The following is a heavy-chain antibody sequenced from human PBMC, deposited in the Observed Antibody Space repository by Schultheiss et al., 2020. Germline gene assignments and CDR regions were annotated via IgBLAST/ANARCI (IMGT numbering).Heavy chain of an antibody. V-gene: IGHV2-5*08. J-gene: IGHJ4*02. Sequence: SGPTLVKPTQTLTLTCTFSGFSLSTSGMCVSWIRQPPGKALEWLALIYWDDDKRYSPSLKSRLTITKDTSKNQVVLTMTNMVPVDTATYYCAHSDSSGWLFDYWGQGTLVTVSS. CDR1: GFSLSTSGMC. CDR2: IYWDDDK. CDR3: AHSDSSGWLFDY. D-gene: IGHD6-19*01.